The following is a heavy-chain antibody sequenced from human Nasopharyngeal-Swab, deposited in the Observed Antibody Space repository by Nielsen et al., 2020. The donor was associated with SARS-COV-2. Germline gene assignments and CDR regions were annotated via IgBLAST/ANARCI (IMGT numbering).Heavy chain of an antibody. J-gene: IGHJ4*02. D-gene: IGHD3-10*01. CDR3: ARLVLWVDDYYGSGSYADY. V-gene: IGHV4-39*01. CDR2: IYYSGST. Sequence: RQAPGKGLEWIGSIYYSGSTYYNPSLKSRVTISVDTSKNQFSLKLSPVTAADTAVYYCARLVLWVDDYYGSGSYADYWGQGTLVTVSS.